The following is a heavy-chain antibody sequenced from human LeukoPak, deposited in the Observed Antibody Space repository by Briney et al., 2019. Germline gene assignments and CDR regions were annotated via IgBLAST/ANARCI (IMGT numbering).Heavy chain of an antibody. D-gene: IGHD6-13*01. CDR3: ARGRPAADKFYYFDY. CDR1: GYSFTTCW. J-gene: IGHJ4*02. CDR2: IYPGDSDT. Sequence: KGGESLKISCKGSGYSFTTCWIAWVRQMPGKGLEWMGIIYPGDSDTRYSPSFQGQVTISADKSITTAYLHWSSLKASDTAMYYCARGRPAADKFYYFDYWGQGTLVTVSS. V-gene: IGHV5-51*01.